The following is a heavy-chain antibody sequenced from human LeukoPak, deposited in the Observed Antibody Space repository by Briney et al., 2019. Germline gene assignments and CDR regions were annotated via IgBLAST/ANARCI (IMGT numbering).Heavy chain of an antibody. CDR1: GFIFSSNY. D-gene: IGHD6-13*01. Sequence: GGSLRLSCAASGFIFSSNYMSWVRQAPGKGLEWVSAISGSGDSTYYGDSVKGRFTISRDNSKNTLYLQMNSLRAEDTAVYYCAKTRPLDSSSWSHGDYWGQGTLVTVSS. J-gene: IGHJ4*02. V-gene: IGHV3-23*01. CDR2: ISGSGDST. CDR3: AKTRPLDSSSWSHGDY.